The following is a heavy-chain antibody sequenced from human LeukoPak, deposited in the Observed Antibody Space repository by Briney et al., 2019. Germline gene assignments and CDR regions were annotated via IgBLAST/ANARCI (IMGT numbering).Heavy chain of an antibody. Sequence: GGSLRLSCADSGFTFSSYWMSWVRQAPGKGLEWVANIKQDGGGKYYVDSVKGRFTVSRDNAKNSLYLQMNSLRAEDTAVYYCARSPGGWFDPWGQGTLVTVSS. J-gene: IGHJ5*02. V-gene: IGHV3-7*01. CDR3: ARSPGGWFDP. CDR1: GFTFSSYW. D-gene: IGHD3-16*01. CDR2: IKQDGGGK.